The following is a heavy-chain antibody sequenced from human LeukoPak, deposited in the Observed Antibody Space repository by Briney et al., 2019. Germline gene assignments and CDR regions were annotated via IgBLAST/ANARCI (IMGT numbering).Heavy chain of an antibody. J-gene: IGHJ4*02. CDR1: GNSISSGDNY. D-gene: IGHD3-22*01. CDR3: ARASYSYDINGWVPFDY. V-gene: IGHV4-61*02. Sequence: SETLSLTCTVSGNSISSGDNYWSWIRQPAGTGLEWIGRIYTSGSTNYNPSLKSRVTISGDTSKNQFSLRLSSVTAADTAVYYCARASYSYDINGWVPFDYWGQGTLVTVSS. CDR2: IYTSGST.